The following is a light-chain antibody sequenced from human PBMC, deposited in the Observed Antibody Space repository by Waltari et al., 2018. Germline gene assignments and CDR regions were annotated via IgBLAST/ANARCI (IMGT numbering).Light chain of an antibody. J-gene: IGKJ5*01. CDR1: QGVNSNH. CDR2: GAS. Sequence: IMLTQSPGTLSLSPGEGATLSCQASQGVNSNHLAWYQQKPGQAPRLLIYGASIRATGIPDRFSGGGSGTDFTLTISRLEPEDFAVYNCQVQCTFGQGTRLEIK. V-gene: IGKV3-20*01. CDR3: QVQCT.